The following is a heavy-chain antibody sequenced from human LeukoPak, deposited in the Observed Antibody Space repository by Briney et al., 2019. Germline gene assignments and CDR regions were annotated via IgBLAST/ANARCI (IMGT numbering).Heavy chain of an antibody. CDR1: GYSISSGNY. CDR2: IYHSGST. Sequence: PSETLSLTCSVSGYSISSGNYCGWIRLPPGKGLQWIGSIYHSGSTYYNPSLKSRVTISVDTSKNQFSLKLSSVTAADTAVYYCAKGYCRGNSCYDDRGAFDYWGQGTLVTVSS. D-gene: IGHD2-2*01. CDR3: AKGYCRGNSCYDDRGAFDY. V-gene: IGHV4-38-2*02. J-gene: IGHJ4*02.